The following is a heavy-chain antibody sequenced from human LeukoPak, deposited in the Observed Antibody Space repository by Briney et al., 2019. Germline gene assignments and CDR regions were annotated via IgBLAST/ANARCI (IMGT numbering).Heavy chain of an antibody. CDR3: ARVGGH. D-gene: IGHD3-10*01. CDR1: GLTVSKNY. V-gene: IGHV3-53*01. Sequence: PGGSLRLSCAASGLTVSKNYMSWVRQAPGKGLESVSVIYSGGSTYYADSVRGPIIISRDNSKNTLYLQMNSLRVEDTAVYYCARVGGHWGQGTLVTVSS. J-gene: IGHJ4*02. CDR2: IYSGGST.